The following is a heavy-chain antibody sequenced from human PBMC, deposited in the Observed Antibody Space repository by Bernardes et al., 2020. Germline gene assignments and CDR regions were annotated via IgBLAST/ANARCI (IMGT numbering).Heavy chain of an antibody. CDR1: GFNFSTYV. CDR2: ISVSGGGT. D-gene: IGHD6-25*01. V-gene: IGHV3-23*01. J-gene: IGHJ4*02. Sequence: GGSLRLSCAASGFNFSTYVMNWVRQAPGKGLDWVSGISVSGGGTYYADSVKGRFTISRDNSKNTLYLHMNSLRVEDTAIYYCAKIVSGGFAEWGQGTLVTVSA. CDR3: AKIVSGGFAE.